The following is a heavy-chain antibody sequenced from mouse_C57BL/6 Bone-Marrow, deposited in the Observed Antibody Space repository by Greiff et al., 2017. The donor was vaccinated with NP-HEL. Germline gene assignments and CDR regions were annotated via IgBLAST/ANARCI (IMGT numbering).Heavy chain of an antibody. Sequence: QVQLKESGAELARPGASVKLSCKASGYTFTSYGISWVKQRTGQGLEWIGEIYPRSGNTYYNEKFKGKATLTADKSSSTAYMEIRSLTSEDSAVYFCAAQATWGQGTTLTVSS. D-gene: IGHD3-2*02. J-gene: IGHJ2*01. CDR2: IYPRSGNT. CDR3: AAQAT. CDR1: GYTFTSYG. V-gene: IGHV1-81*01.